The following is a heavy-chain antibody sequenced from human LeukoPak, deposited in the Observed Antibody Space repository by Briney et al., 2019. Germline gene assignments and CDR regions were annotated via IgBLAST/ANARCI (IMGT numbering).Heavy chain of an antibody. CDR3: VREWAVGGPDY. V-gene: IGHV1-8*01. J-gene: IGHJ4*02. D-gene: IGHD6-19*01. CDR2: MNPNSGNT. CDR1: GYTFTSYD. Sequence: ASVKVSCKASGYTFTSYDINWVRQATTQGLEWMGWMNPNSGNTGYAQKFQGRVTMTRNTSISTAYMELSSLRSEDTAVYYCVREWAVGGPDYWGQGTLVTVSS.